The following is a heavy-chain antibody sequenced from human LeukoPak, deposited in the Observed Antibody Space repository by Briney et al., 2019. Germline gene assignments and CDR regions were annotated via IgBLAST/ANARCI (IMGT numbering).Heavy chain of an antibody. J-gene: IGHJ4*02. V-gene: IGHV3-9*03. D-gene: IGHD5-18*01. CDR2: ISWNSGSI. Sequence: PGGSLRLSCAASGFTFDDYAMHWVRQAPGKGLEWVSGISWNSGSIGYADSVKGRFTISRDNAKNSLYLQMNSLRAEDMALYYCAKGVDTAMGYYFDYWGQGTLVTVSS. CDR3: AKGVDTAMGYYFDY. CDR1: GFTFDDYA.